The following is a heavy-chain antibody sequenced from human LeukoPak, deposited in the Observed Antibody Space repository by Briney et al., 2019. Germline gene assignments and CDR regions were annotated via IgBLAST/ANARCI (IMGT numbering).Heavy chain of an antibody. D-gene: IGHD6-13*01. CDR3: ARDPESSMDV. V-gene: IGHV3-33*01. CDR1: GFTFSSHG. CDR2: IWYDGSKK. Sequence: PGGSLRLSCAASGFTFSSHGFHWVRQAPGKGLEWVAAIWYDGSKKCYGNSVKGRFTISRDNSKNTVHLQMNSLRVEDTAVYYCARDPESSMDVWGQGTTVTVSS. J-gene: IGHJ6*02.